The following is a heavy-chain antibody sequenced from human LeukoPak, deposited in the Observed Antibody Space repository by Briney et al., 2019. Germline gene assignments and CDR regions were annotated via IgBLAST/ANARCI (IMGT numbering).Heavy chain of an antibody. CDR1: GYTFTGYY. CDR3: AGYVVAGNYGAFDI. CDR2: INPNSGGT. J-gene: IGHJ3*02. Sequence: ASVKVSCKASGYTFTGYYMHWVRQAPGQGLEWMGWINPNSGGTNYAQKFQGRVTMTRDTSISTAYMELSRLRSDDTAVYYCAGYVVAGNYGAFDIWGQGTMVTVSS. V-gene: IGHV1-2*02. D-gene: IGHD6-19*01.